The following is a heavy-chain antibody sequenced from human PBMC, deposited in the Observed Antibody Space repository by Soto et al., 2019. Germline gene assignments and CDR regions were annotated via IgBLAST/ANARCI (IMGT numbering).Heavy chain of an antibody. V-gene: IGHV1-18*01. CDR3: ARGVGSGSYYNQDNWFDP. J-gene: IGHJ5*02. Sequence: QVQLVQSGAEVKKPGASVKVSCKASGYTFTNYGISWVRQAPGQGLEWMGWISAYNGNTKYAQKLQGRVTMTTDTSPSTAYMELRSLRADDTAVYYCARGVGSGSYYNQDNWFDPWGQGTLVTVSS. CDR2: ISAYNGNT. CDR1: GYTFTNYG. D-gene: IGHD3-10*01.